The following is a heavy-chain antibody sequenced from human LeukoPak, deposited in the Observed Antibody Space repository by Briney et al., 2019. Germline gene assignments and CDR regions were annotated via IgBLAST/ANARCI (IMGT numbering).Heavy chain of an antibody. CDR2: ISYDGSNK. V-gene: IGHV3-30*18. CDR3: AKAHFPGITQYYFDY. J-gene: IGHJ4*02. Sequence: GGSLRLSCAASGFTFSSYGMHWVRQAPGKGLEWVAVISYDGSNKYYADSVKGRFTISRDNSKNTLYLRMNSLRAEDTAVYYCAKAHFPGITQYYFDYWGQGTLVTVSS. CDR1: GFTFSSYG. D-gene: IGHD3-10*01.